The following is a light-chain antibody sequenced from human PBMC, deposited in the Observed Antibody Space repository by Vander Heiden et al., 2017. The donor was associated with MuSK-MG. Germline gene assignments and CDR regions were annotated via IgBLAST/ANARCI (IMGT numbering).Light chain of an antibody. Sequence: QSVLTQPPSVFGAPGQSVTISCTGASAKIGGHYDVHWYQHLPGRAPKLLIYANKLRPSGVSDRFSASKSDTTASLVITGLQADDEGVYYCQSYAVKPGVYVFGAGTKVTVL. CDR1: SAKIGGHYD. V-gene: IGLV1-40*01. J-gene: IGLJ1*01. CDR2: ANK. CDR3: QSYAVKPGVYV.